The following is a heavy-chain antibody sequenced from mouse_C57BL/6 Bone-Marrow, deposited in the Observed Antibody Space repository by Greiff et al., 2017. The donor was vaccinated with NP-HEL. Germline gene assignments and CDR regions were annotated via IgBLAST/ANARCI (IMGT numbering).Heavy chain of an antibody. Sequence: EVKLVESGGGLVQPGGSLKLSCAASGFTFSDYYMYWVRQTPEKRLEWVAYISNGGGSTYYPDTVKGRFTISRDNAKNTLYLQMSRLKSEDTAMYYCARHPYYYGSFPYYYAMDYWGQGTSVTVSS. CDR3: ARHPYYYGSFPYYYAMDY. J-gene: IGHJ4*01. CDR2: ISNGGGST. CDR1: GFTFSDYY. V-gene: IGHV5-12*01. D-gene: IGHD1-1*01.